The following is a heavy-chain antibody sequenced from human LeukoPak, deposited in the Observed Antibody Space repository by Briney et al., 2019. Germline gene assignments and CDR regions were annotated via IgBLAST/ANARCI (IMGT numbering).Heavy chain of an antibody. Sequence: PGVPLRLSCAASGFTFDDYGMSWVRQAPGKGLEWVSGINWNGGSTGYADSVKGRFTISRDNAKNSLYLQMNSLRAEDTALYYCARSKFDVLRFLEWFLGAFDIWGQGTMVTVSS. V-gene: IGHV3-20*04. J-gene: IGHJ3*02. CDR1: GFTFDDYG. D-gene: IGHD3-3*01. CDR2: INWNGGST. CDR3: ARSKFDVLRFLEWFLGAFDI.